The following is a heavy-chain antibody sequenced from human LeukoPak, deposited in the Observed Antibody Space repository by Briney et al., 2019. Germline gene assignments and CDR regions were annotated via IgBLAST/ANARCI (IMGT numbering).Heavy chain of an antibody. V-gene: IGHV1-2*02. J-gene: IGHJ4*02. CDR2: INPNSGGT. Sequence: ASVKVSCKASGYTFTGYYMHWVRQAPGQGLEWMGWINPNSGGTNYAQKFQGRVTMTRDTSISTAYMELSRLRSDDTAVYYCARGLGSCSSTSCYAGETTVNTFDYWGQGTLVTVSS. D-gene: IGHD2-2*01. CDR3: ARGLGSCSSTSCYAGETTVNTFDY. CDR1: GYTFTGYY.